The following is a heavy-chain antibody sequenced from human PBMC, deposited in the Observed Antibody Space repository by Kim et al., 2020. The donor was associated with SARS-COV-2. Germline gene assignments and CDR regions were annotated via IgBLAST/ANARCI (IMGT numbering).Heavy chain of an antibody. D-gene: IGHD5-12*01. V-gene: IGHV1-18*04. J-gene: IGHJ5*02. CDR2: ISAYNGNT. CDR3: ARSYSGYDFGWFDP. Sequence: ASVKVSCKASGYTFTSYGISWVRQAPGQGLEWMGWISAYNGNTNYAQKLQGRVTMTTDTSTSTAYMELRSLRSDDTAVYYCARSYSGYDFGWFDPWGQGTLVTVSS. CDR1: GYTFTSYG.